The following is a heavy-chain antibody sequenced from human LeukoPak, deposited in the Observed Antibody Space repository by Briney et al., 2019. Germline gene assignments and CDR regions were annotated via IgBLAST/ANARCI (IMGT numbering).Heavy chain of an antibody. CDR2: IYYSGST. D-gene: IGHD4-17*01. CDR3: ARDYGRRQYNWFDP. Sequence: PSETLSLTCTVSGGSFSSYYWGWIRQPPGKGLEWIGSIYYSGSTYYNPSLKSRVTISVDTSKNQFSLKLSSVTAADTAVYYCARDYGRRQYNWFDPWGQGTLVTVSS. CDR1: GGSFSSYY. V-gene: IGHV4-39*07. J-gene: IGHJ5*02.